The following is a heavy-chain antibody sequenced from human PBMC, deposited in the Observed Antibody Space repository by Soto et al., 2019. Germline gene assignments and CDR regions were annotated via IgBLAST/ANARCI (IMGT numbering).Heavy chain of an antibody. J-gene: IGHJ3*02. CDR1: GGSISSGGYS. Sequence: PSETLSLTCAVSGGSISSGGYSRSWIRQPPGKGLEWIGYIYHSGSTYYNPSLKSRVTISVDRSKNQFSLKLSSVTAADTAVYYCARSDYYDSSGTTLIDAFDIWGQGTMVTVSS. CDR3: ARSDYYDSSGTTLIDAFDI. D-gene: IGHD3-22*01. CDR2: IYHSGST. V-gene: IGHV4-30-2*01.